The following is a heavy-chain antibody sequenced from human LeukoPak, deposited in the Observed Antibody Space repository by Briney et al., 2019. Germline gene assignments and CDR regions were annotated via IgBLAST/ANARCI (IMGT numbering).Heavy chain of an antibody. D-gene: IGHD6-13*01. CDR1: GGSLSGFY. Sequence: PSETLSLTCTVSGGSLSGFYWSWIRQPPGKGLEWIGYVYYGGSTNYNPSLKSRVTISVDTSKNQFSLKLSSVTAADTAVYYCARAFRYSSSWSAVWFDPWGQGTLVTVSS. J-gene: IGHJ5*02. CDR2: VYYGGST. CDR3: ARAFRYSSSWSAVWFDP. V-gene: IGHV4-59*01.